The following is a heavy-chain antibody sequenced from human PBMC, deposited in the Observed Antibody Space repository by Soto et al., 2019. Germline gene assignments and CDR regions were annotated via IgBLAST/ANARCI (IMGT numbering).Heavy chain of an antibody. CDR2: TYYSGST. CDR3: ARGVRAANWSGP. J-gene: IGHJ5*02. D-gene: IGHD2-2*01. V-gene: IGHV4-59*01. Sequence: SETLALTCTVSGGSISSDYWSWIRQPPGKGLEWIGYTYYSGSTNYNPSLKSRVTISVDTSKSQFSLKLSPVTAADTAVYYCARGVRAANWSGPWGQGTMVTV. CDR1: GGSISSDY.